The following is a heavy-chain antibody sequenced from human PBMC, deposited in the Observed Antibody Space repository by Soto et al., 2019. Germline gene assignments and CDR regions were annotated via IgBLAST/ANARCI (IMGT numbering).Heavy chain of an antibody. V-gene: IGHV3-9*01. D-gene: IGHD6-19*01. J-gene: IGHJ4*02. Sequence: PGGSLRLSCAASGFTFGDYAMHWVRQAPGKGLEWISGISWNSGNIGYADSVKGRFTISRDNAKNSLYLQMNSVRPEDTALYYCAKGYSSGWYNLNFWGQGTLVTVSS. CDR2: ISWNSGNI. CDR3: AKGYSSGWYNLNF. CDR1: GFTFGDYA.